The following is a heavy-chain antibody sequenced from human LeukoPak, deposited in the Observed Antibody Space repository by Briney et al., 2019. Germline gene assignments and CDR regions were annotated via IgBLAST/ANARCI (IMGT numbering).Heavy chain of an antibody. J-gene: IGHJ6*02. CDR3: ARVDRFLDPRYYYYCMDV. V-gene: IGHV3-7*01. CDR2: IKQDGSEK. Sequence: GGSLRLSCAASGFTFGSYWVSWVRQAPGKGLEWVANIKQDGSEKYYVDSVKGRFTISRDNAKNSLYLQMNSLRAEDTAVYYCARVDRFLDPRYYYYCMDVWGQGTTVTVSS. CDR1: GFTFGSYW. D-gene: IGHD3-3*01.